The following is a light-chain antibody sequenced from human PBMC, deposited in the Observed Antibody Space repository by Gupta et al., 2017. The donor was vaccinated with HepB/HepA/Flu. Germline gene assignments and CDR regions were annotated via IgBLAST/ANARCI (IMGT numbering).Light chain of an antibody. V-gene: IGKV4-1*01. CDR3: QQKNCIPIV. Sequence: DILMTQSPDSMALSPGERSTITCKSSQSVLDSYNNNNYLAWYQQKPGQSPRLLIYCASNRDSGVPYRFSGSGSGTDFTLTINSVQAEDVAMYYCQQKNCIPIVFGHGTKVDIK. CDR1: QSVLDSYNNNNY. CDR2: CAS. J-gene: IGKJ3*01.